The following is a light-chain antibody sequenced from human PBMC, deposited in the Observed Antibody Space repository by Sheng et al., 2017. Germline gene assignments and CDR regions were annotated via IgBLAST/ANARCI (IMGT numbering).Light chain of an antibody. Sequence: DIQLTQSPPSLSASVGDRVTITCRASQTINTYVNWYRQRPGKAPELLIFAASTLQTGVPSRFSGSGSGTDFTLTISSLQPEDVATYFCQQTYSTLYSFGPGTRL. CDR2: AAS. J-gene: IGKJ2*01. CDR3: QQTYSTLYS. CDR1: QTINTY. V-gene: IGKV1-39*01.